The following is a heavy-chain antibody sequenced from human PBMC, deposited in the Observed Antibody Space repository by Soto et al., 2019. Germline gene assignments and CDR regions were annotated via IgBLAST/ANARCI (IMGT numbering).Heavy chain of an antibody. CDR2: IDWNGGKL. Sequence: EVLLVESGGGLVQPGRSLRLSCSGSGFNFEDYAMHWVRQAPGKGLEWVPSIDWNGGKLLYGESVEGRFTISRDNAQRSVYLQIHDPRHEDTAHYFSAKAGCSDTNCHFWALANWGPGILVTVSS. D-gene: IGHD1-1*01. V-gene: IGHV3-9*01. CDR3: AKAGCSDTNCHFWALAN. J-gene: IGHJ1*01. CDR1: GFNFEDYA.